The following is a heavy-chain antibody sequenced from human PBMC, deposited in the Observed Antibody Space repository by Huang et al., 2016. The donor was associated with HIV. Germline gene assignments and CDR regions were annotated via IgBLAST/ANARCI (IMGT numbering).Heavy chain of an antibody. D-gene: IGHD2-15*01. J-gene: IGHJ6*03. V-gene: IGHV4-34*01. CDR2: INHSGST. CDR3: ARERLSTGGHYYDYYHMDV. CDR1: GASFSDYY. Sequence: QVQLQQWGAGLLKPSETLSLTCAVYGASFSDYYWSWIRQPPGKGLEWIGEINHSGSTNYNPSLKSRVTMSVDTSKNQFSLKLSSVTAADTAVYYCARERLSTGGHYYDYYHMDVWGKGTTVSVSS.